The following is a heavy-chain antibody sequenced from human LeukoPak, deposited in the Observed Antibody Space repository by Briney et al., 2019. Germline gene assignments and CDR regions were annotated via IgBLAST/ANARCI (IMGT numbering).Heavy chain of an antibody. Sequence: SETLSLTCAVYGGSFSGYYWSWIRQPPGKGLEWIGYIYHSGSTYYNPSLKSRVTISVDRSKNQFSLKLSSVTAADTAVYYCARVRYSAKRYFDYWGQGTLVTVSS. CDR3: ARVRYSAKRYFDY. V-gene: IGHV4-34*01. J-gene: IGHJ4*02. CDR2: IYHSGST. CDR1: GGSFSGYY. D-gene: IGHD5-12*01.